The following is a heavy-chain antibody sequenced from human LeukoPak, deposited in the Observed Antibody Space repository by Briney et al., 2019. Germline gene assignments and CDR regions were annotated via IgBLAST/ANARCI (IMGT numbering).Heavy chain of an antibody. CDR1: GFTFSSYW. CDR3: ARDEMRHSDYYYYMDV. CDR2: MKRDGSEK. Sequence: PGGSLRLSCAASGFTFSSYWMTWVRQAPGKGLEWVANMKRDGSEKYYADSVKGRFTISRDNANNSLYLQLNSLRAEDTAVYYCARDEMRHSDYYYYMDVWGKGTTVTVSS. D-gene: IGHD5-24*01. J-gene: IGHJ6*03. V-gene: IGHV3-7*01.